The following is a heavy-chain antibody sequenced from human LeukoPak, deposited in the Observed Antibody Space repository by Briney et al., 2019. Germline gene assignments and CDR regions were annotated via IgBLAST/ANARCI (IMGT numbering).Heavy chain of an antibody. CDR1: GGSFSGYY. CDR3: ARVNLGWYSSSWYFIIDY. D-gene: IGHD6-13*01. Sequence: SETLSLTCAVYGGSFSGYYWSWIRQPPGKGLEWIGEINHSGSTNYNPSLKSRVTISVDTSKNQFSLKLSSVTAADTAVYYCARVNLGWYSSSWYFIIDYWGQGTLVTVSS. J-gene: IGHJ4*02. V-gene: IGHV4-34*01. CDR2: INHSGST.